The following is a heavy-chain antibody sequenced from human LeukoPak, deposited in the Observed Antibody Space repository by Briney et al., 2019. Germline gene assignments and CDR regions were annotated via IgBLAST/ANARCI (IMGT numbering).Heavy chain of an antibody. D-gene: IGHD6-6*01. J-gene: IGHJ4*02. Sequence: GGSLTLSCAASGFTFSSYGMHWVRQAPGKGLEWVAVIWYDGSNKYYADSVKGRFTISRDNSKNTLYLQMNSLRAEDTAVYYCARDLDGYSSSSPCGDYWGQGTLVTVSS. CDR2: IWYDGSNK. V-gene: IGHV3-33*01. CDR1: GFTFSSYG. CDR3: ARDLDGYSSSSPCGDY.